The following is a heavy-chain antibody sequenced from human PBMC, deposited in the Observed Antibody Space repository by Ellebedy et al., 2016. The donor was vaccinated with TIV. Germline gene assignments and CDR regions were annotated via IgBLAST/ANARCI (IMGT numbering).Heavy chain of an antibody. CDR2: ISASGSGT. J-gene: IGHJ4*02. CDR1: GFTFSTYD. Sequence: GGSLRLSXEASGFTFSTYDMSWVRQAPGKGLEWVSAISASGSGTFSADSVKGRFTISRDNSKNTLYLQMNNLRAEDTAVYYCAKDPTVTGAFWGQGTLATVSS. V-gene: IGHV3-23*01. D-gene: IGHD4-17*01. CDR3: AKDPTVTGAF.